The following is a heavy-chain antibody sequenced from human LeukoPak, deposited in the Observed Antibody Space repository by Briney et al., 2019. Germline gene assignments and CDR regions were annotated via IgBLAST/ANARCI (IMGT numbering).Heavy chain of an antibody. Sequence: ASVKVSCKASGYTFTGYYMHWVRQAPGQGLEWMGWINPNSGGTNYAQKFQGRVTMTRDTSISTAYMELTRLRSDDTAVYYCARALTYYYDSSGYYAPPDAFDIWGQGTMVTVSS. CDR2: INPNSGGT. V-gene: IGHV1-2*02. CDR3: ARALTYYYDSSGYYAPPDAFDI. CDR1: GYTFTGYY. D-gene: IGHD3-22*01. J-gene: IGHJ3*02.